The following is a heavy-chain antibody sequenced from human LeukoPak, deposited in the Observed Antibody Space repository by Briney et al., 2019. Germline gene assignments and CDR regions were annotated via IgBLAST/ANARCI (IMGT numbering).Heavy chain of an antibody. V-gene: IGHV4-39*07. J-gene: IGHJ5*02. CDR3: ARRLAVAGTYRWFDP. CDR1: GGSISSSSYY. Sequence: SETLSLTCTVSGGSISSSSYYWGWIRQPPGKGLEWIGSIYYSGSTYYNPSLKSRVTISVDTSKNQFSLKLSSVTAADTAVYYCARRLAVAGTYRWFDPWGQGTLVTVSS. CDR2: IYYSGST. D-gene: IGHD6-19*01.